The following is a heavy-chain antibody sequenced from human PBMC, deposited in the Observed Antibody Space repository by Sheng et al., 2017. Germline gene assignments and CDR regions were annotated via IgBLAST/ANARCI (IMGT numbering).Heavy chain of an antibody. D-gene: IGHD1-7*01. V-gene: IGHV3-21*01. CDR2: ISSSSSYI. J-gene: IGHJ4*02. CDR1: GFTFSSYS. CDR3: ARGGTGTTFLEFDY. Sequence: EVQLVESGGGLVKPGGSLRLSCAASGFTFSSYSMNWVRQAPGKGLEWVSSISSSSSYIYYADSVKGRFTISRDNAKNSLYLQMNSLRAEDTAVYYCARGGTGTTFLEFDYWGQGTLVTVSS.